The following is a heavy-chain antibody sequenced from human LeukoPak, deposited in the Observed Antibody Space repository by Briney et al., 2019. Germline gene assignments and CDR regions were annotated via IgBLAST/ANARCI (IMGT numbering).Heavy chain of an antibody. V-gene: IGHV4-4*07. J-gene: IGHJ6*04. CDR3: ARSKGIAAAGSYYYYYGMDV. D-gene: IGHD6-13*01. CDR1: GGSTSSYY. Sequence: SETLSLTCTVSGGSTSSYYWSWIRQPAGKGLEWIGRIYTSGSTNYNPSLKSRVTMSVDTSKNQFSLKLSSVTAADTAVYYCARSKGIAAAGSYYYYYGMDVWGKRTTVTVSS. CDR2: IYTSGST.